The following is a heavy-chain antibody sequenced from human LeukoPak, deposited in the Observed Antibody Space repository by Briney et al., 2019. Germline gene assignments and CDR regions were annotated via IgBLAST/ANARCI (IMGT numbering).Heavy chain of an antibody. CDR3: ARLSIAVAFDY. Sequence: SETLSLTCTVSGGSISSSSYYWGWIRQPPGKGLEWIGSIYYSGSTYYNPSLKSRVTISVDTSKNQFSLKLSSVTAADTAVYYCARLSIAVAFDYWGRGTLVTVSS. V-gene: IGHV4-39*01. CDR2: IYYSGST. D-gene: IGHD6-19*01. CDR1: GGSISSSSYY. J-gene: IGHJ4*02.